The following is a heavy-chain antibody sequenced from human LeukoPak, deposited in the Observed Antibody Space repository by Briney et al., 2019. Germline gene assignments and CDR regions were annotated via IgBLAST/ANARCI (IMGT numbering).Heavy chain of an antibody. Sequence: ASVKVSCKASGYTFTSYYMHWVRQAPGQGLEWMGIINPSGGSTSYARKFQGRVTMTRDTSTSTVYMELSSLRSEDTAVYYCARDGQDSGSYGGAFDIWGQGTMVTVSS. CDR3: ARDGQDSGSYGGAFDI. CDR2: INPSGGST. J-gene: IGHJ3*02. CDR1: GYTFTSYY. D-gene: IGHD1-26*01. V-gene: IGHV1-46*01.